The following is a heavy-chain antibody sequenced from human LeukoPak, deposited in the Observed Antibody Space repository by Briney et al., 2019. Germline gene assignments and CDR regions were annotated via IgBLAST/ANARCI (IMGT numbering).Heavy chain of an antibody. CDR3: ATLRLGDTSAYGPLDI. V-gene: IGHV3-30-3*01. Sequence: GGSLRLSCAASGFTFSSHAMHWVRQAPGKGLEWVAVISYDGSNKYYADSVKGRFTISRDNSKNTLYLQMNSLRAEDTAVYFCATLRLGDTSAYGPLDIWGQGTMVTVSS. CDR2: ISYDGSNK. J-gene: IGHJ3*02. D-gene: IGHD5-12*01. CDR1: GFTFSSHA.